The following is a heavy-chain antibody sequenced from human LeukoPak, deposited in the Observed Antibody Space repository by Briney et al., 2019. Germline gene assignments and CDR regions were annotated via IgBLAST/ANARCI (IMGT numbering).Heavy chain of an antibody. Sequence: GASVKVSCKVSGYTLTELSMHWVRQAPGKGLEWMGGFDPEDGETIYAQKFQGRVTMTEDTSTDTAYMELSSLRSEDTAVYYCATFYYDSSGQFNWFDPWGQEPWSPSPQ. CDR3: ATFYYDSSGQFNWFDP. J-gene: IGHJ5*02. CDR2: FDPEDGET. CDR1: GYTLTELS. V-gene: IGHV1-24*01. D-gene: IGHD3-22*01.